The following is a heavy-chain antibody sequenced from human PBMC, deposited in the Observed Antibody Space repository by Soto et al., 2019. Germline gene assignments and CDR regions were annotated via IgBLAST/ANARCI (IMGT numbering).Heavy chain of an antibody. V-gene: IGHV5-51*01. D-gene: IGHD2-15*01. CDR3: ARHPTGYCSGGSCYSDGYFDY. Sequence: GESLKISCKGSGYSFTSYWIGWVRQMPGKGLEWMGIIYPGDSDTRYSPSFQGQVTISADKSISTAYLQWSSLKASGTAMYYCARHPTGYCSGGSCYSDGYFDYWGQGTLVTVSS. CDR1: GYSFTSYW. CDR2: IYPGDSDT. J-gene: IGHJ4*02.